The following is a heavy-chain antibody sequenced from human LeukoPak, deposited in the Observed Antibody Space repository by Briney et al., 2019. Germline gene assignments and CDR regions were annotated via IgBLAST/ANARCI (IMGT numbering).Heavy chain of an antibody. CDR1: GFTFSSYS. J-gene: IGHJ4*02. Sequence: GGSLRLSCAASGFTFSSYSMNWVRQAPGKGLEWVSSISSSSSYLYYADSVKGRFTISRDNAKNSLYLQMNSLRAEDTAVYYCARDARPYSSSWYRGPFDYWGQGPLVTVSS. V-gene: IGHV3-21*01. CDR2: ISSSSSYL. CDR3: ARDARPYSSSWYRGPFDY. D-gene: IGHD6-13*01.